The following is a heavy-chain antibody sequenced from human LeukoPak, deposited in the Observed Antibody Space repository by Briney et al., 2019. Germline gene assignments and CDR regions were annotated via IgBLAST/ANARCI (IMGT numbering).Heavy chain of an antibody. V-gene: IGHV1-69*02. J-gene: IGHJ4*02. CDR1: GGTFISYT. Sequence: SVKVSCKASGGTFISYTISWVRQAPGQGLEWMGRIIPILGIANYAQKFQGRVTITADKSTSTAYMELSSLRSEDTAVYYCERVQEEDGYNQWGQGTLVTVSS. CDR2: IIPILGIA. D-gene: IGHD5-24*01. CDR3: ERVQEEDGYNQ.